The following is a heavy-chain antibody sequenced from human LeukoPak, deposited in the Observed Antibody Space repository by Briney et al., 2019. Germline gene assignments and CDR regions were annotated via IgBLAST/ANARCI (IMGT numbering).Heavy chain of an antibody. Sequence: PSETLSLTCTVSRGSISSNHWSWIRQPPGKGLEWIGYIYDSGGTKYNPSLKRRVTMSVAPSKNQFPLRVTSVTAADTAVYSCARHVPGPYYFDYWGRGTLVTVSS. CDR2: IYDSGGT. CDR3: ARHVPGPYYFDY. J-gene: IGHJ4*02. D-gene: IGHD1-14*01. V-gene: IGHV4-59*08. CDR1: RGSISSNH.